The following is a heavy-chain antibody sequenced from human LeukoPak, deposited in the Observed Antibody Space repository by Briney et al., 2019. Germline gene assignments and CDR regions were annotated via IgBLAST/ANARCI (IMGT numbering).Heavy chain of an antibody. J-gene: IGHJ4*02. CDR1: GFTVSGNY. CDR2: IYSGGST. V-gene: IGHV3-66*04. D-gene: IGHD1-20*01. Sequence: GGSLTLSCAASGFTVSGNYISWVRQAPGKGLEWVSVIYSGGSTYYADSVKGRFTISRDDSKNTLYLQMSSLRAEDTAVYYCARHRITGRAFDYWGQGTLVTVSS. CDR3: ARHRITGRAFDY.